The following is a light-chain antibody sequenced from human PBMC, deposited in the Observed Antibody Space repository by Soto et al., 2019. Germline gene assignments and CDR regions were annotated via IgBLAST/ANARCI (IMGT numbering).Light chain of an antibody. J-gene: IGLJ2*01. V-gene: IGLV1-40*01. Sequence: QSVLTQPPSVSGAPGQRVTISCTGRSSNIGAGYDVQWYQQLPGAAPRLLIFGNTNRPSGVPDRFSGSRSGTSASLAISGLQAEDEADYYCQSYDISLSVSVVFGGGTKVTVL. CDR3: QSYDISLSVSVV. CDR1: SSNIGAGYD. CDR2: GNT.